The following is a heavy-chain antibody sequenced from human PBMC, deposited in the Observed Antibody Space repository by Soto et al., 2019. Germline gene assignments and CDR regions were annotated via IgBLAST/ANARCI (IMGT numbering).Heavy chain of an antibody. D-gene: IGHD3-22*01. CDR1: GGSISSGGYY. J-gene: IGHJ4*02. CDR3: ARSPDSSLGNYFDY. V-gene: IGHV4-31*03. CDR2: IYYSGST. Sequence: TLSLTCTVSGGSISSGGYYWSWIRQHPGKGLEGIGYIYYSGSTYYNPSLKSRVTISVDTPKNQFSVKLSSVTAADKAVYYCARSPDSSLGNYFDYWGQGTLVTVSS.